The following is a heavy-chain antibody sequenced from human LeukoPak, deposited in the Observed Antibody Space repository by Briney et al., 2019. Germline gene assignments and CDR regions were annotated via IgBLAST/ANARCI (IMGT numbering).Heavy chain of an antibody. V-gene: IGHV3-23*01. D-gene: IGHD6-19*01. Sequence: GGSLRLSCAASGFTFSSSAISWVRQAPGKGLEWLSAVSGSGAVTYYVDSVKGRFTISRDNSKITLYLQMNNLGAEDTAVYYCAKNVGSGWRYYFDYWGLGTLVTVSS. CDR1: GFTFSSSA. CDR2: VSGSGAVT. CDR3: AKNVGSGWRYYFDY. J-gene: IGHJ4*02.